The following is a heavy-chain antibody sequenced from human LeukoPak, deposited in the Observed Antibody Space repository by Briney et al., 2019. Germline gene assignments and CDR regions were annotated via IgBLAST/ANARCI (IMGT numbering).Heavy chain of an antibody. D-gene: IGHD2-2*03. V-gene: IGHV3-30*02. CDR3: SREAWDRTGRALDI. CDR2: IRYDGSKK. J-gene: IGHJ4*02. CDR1: GFTFINYA. Sequence: PGGSLRLSCAASGFTFINYAMQWVRQAPGKGLEWVASIRYDGSKKYYADSMTGRFTISRDNSKNTLYLEINSLRAEDTALYYCSREAWDRTGRALDIWGQGTLVTVSS.